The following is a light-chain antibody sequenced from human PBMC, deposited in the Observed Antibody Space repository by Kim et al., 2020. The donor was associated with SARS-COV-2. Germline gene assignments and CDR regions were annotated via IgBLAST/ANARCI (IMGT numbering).Light chain of an antibody. CDR2: DVS. CDR3: SSYTSSSTLLYV. J-gene: IGLJ1*01. CDR1: SSDVGGYNY. V-gene: IGLV2-14*03. Sequence: SFTISCTGTSSDVGGYNYVSWYQQHPGKAPKLMIYDVSNRPSVVSNRFSGSKSGNTASLTISGLQAEDEADYYCSSYTSSSTLLYVFGTGTKVTVL.